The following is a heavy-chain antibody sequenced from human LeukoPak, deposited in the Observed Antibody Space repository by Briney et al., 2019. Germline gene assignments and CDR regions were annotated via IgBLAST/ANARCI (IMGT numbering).Heavy chain of an antibody. CDR2: INPNSGGT. CDR3: ARVREYSSGCYFDS. D-gene: IGHD6-19*01. Sequence: ASVKVSCKPSGYTFTDYYLHWVRQAPGQGLEWMGWINPNSGGTNYAQKFQGRVTMTRDTSIKTGYMELSRLRSDDTAMYYCARVREYSSGCYFDSWGQGTLVTVSS. J-gene: IGHJ4*02. CDR1: GYTFTDYY. V-gene: IGHV1-2*02.